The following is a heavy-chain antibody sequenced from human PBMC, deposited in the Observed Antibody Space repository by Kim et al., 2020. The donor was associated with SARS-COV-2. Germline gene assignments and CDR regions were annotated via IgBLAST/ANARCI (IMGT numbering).Heavy chain of an antibody. V-gene: IGHV3-23*03. J-gene: IGHJ2*01. CDR3: AKDLPPTFTTRAGGFDY. CDR1: GFTFSNFA. D-gene: IGHD3-9*01. CDR2: IFDGGTSK. Sequence: GGSLRLSCAASGFTFSNFAMRWVRQAPGKGLEWVSVIFDGGTSKYYADSVKGRFTISRDNSKNTLYLQMNSLRAEDTAVYYCAKDLPPTFTTRAGGFDYWGRGTLVTVSS.